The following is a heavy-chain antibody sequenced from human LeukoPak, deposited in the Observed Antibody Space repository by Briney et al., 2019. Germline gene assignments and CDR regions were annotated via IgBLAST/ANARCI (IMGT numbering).Heavy chain of an antibody. D-gene: IGHD3-10*01. CDR1: GFTFSSYG. CDR3: AKGFSSRQWGSLLWFGEQNYFDY. Sequence: QAGGSLRLSCAASGFTFSSYGMHWVRQAPGKGLEWVAVISYDGSNKYYADSVKGRFTISRDNSKNTLYLQMNSLRAEDTAVYYCAKGFSSRQWGSLLWFGEQNYFDYWGQGTLVTVSS. V-gene: IGHV3-30*18. J-gene: IGHJ4*02. CDR2: ISYDGSNK.